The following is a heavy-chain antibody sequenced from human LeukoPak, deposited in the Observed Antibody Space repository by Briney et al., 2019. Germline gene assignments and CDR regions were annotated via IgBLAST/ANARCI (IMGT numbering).Heavy chain of an antibody. CDR3: ARDSITTGYYYYMDV. V-gene: IGHV1-2*07. CDR1: GYTFTGHY. CDR2: IRPNTGAT. D-gene: IGHD4-11*01. J-gene: IGHJ6*03. Sequence: ASVKVSCKASGYTFTGHYMHWVRQAPGQGLEWMGCIRPNTGATNYEHKFQGRVTMTRDTSISTAYMELTGLTSDDTAVYYCARDSITTGYYYYMDVWGKGTTVTVS.